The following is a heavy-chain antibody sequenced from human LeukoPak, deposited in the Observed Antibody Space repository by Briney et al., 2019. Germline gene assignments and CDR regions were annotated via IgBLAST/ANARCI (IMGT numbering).Heavy chain of an antibody. V-gene: IGHV3-15*01. CDR2: IKSKSDGGTA. D-gene: IGHD3-10*01. CDR3: TTTRDLWFRDYYYGMDI. CDR1: GFTFSNAW. Sequence: GGSLRLSCAVSGFTFSNAWMTWVRQAPGKGLEWVGRIKSKSDGGTADYAGPVRGRFTISRDDSKNTLYLQMNSLKTEDTALYYCTTTRDLWFRDYYYGMDIWGQGTTVTVSS. J-gene: IGHJ6*02.